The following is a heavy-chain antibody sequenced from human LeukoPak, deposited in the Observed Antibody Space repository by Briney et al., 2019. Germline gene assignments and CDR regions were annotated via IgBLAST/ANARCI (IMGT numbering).Heavy chain of an antibody. CDR1: GGSISSYY. Sequence: SETLSLTCTVSGGSISSYYWSWIRQPPGEGLEWIGYIYYSGSTNYNPSLKSRVTISVDTSKNQFSLKLSSVTAADTAVYYCARQDSSGYYECRDWGQGTLVTVSS. V-gene: IGHV4-59*01. CDR2: IYYSGST. CDR3: ARQDSSGYYECRD. D-gene: IGHD3-22*01. J-gene: IGHJ4*02.